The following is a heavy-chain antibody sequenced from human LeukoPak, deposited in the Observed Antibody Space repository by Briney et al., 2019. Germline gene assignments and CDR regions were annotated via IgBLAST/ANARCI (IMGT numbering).Heavy chain of an antibody. V-gene: IGHV4-34*01. CDR2: INHSGST. Sequence: SETLSLTCAVYGGSFSGYYWSWIRQPPGKGLEWIGEINHSGSTNYNPSLKSRVTISVDTSKNQFSLKLSSVTAADTAVYYCARRNRYYGSGSYLYWGQGTLVTVSS. D-gene: IGHD3-10*01. CDR3: ARRNRYYGSGSYLY. J-gene: IGHJ4*02. CDR1: GGSFSGYY.